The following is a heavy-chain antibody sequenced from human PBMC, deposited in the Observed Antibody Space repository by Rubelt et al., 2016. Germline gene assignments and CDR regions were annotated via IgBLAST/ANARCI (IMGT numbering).Heavy chain of an antibody. D-gene: IGHD3-10*01. CDR1: GFTFSSYS. V-gene: IGHV3-30*04. CDR3: VRNDYCSGRTLFYGMDV. CDR2: ISYDGSNK. Sequence: QVQLVESGGGVVQPGRSLRLSCAASGFTFSSYSMHWVRQAPGKGLEWVAVISYDGSNKYYADSVRGRFTISRDHSKSALLLQMNRRRAEDTAVYYCVRNDYCSGRTLFYGMDVWGQGTTVTVSS. J-gene: IGHJ6*02.